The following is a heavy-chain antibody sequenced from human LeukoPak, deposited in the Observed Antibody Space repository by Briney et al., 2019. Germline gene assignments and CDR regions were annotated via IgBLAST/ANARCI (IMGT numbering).Heavy chain of an antibody. D-gene: IGHD6-13*01. CDR2: IYYSGST. Sequence: KPSETLSLTCTVSGGSISSSSYYWGWIRQPPGKGLEWIGSIYYSGSTYYNPSLKSRVTISVDTSKNQFSLKLSSVTAADTAVYYCTSPAAGTLSFDYWGQGTLVTVSS. CDR3: TSPAAGTLSFDY. J-gene: IGHJ4*02. V-gene: IGHV4-39*01. CDR1: GGSISSSSYY.